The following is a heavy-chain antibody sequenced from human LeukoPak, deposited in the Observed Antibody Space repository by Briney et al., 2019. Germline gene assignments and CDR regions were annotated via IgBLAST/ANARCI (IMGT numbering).Heavy chain of an antibody. D-gene: IGHD2-2*01. CDR1: GGTFSSYA. V-gene: IGHV1-69*04. CDR2: IIPIFGIA. CDR3: ARSPGRLVVVPAAPESWFDP. Sequence: ASVKVSCKASGGTFSSYAISWVRQAPGQGLEWMGRIIPIFGIADYAQKFQGRVTITADKSTSTAYMELSSLRSEDTAVYYCARSPGRLVVVPAAPESWFDPWGQGTLVTVSS. J-gene: IGHJ5*02.